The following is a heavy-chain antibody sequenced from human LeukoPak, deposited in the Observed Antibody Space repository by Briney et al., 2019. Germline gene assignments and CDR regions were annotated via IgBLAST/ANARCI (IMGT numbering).Heavy chain of an antibody. V-gene: IGHV1-2*02. CDR2: INPNSGGT. CDR1: GYTFTGYY. CDR3: ARGPIYYYYYYYMDV. Sequence: ASVKVSCKASGYTFTGYYMHWVRQAPGQGLERMGWINPNSGGTNYAQKFQGRVTMTRDTSISTAYMELSRLRSDDTAVYYCARGPIYYYYYYYMDVWGKGTTVTVSS. J-gene: IGHJ6*03.